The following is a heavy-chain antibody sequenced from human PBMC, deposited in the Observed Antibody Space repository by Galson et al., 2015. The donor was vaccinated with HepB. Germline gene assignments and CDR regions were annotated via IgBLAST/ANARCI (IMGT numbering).Heavy chain of an antibody. CDR2: IGSSDSYT. Sequence: SLRLSCAGSGFTFSAYIMNWVRQAPGKGLEWVSSIGSSDSYTHYADSVKGRFTISRDNAKNSLYLQMNSLRVEDTAVYYCAKTATSCGGGSCSGYFDYWGQGTLVTVSS. J-gene: IGHJ4*02. V-gene: IGHV3-21*01. D-gene: IGHD2-15*01. CDR3: AKTATSCGGGSCSGYFDY. CDR1: GFTFSAYI.